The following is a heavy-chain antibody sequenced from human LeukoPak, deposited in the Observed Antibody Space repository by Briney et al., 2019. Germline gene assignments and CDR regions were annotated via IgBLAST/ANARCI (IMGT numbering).Heavy chain of an antibody. CDR1: GYTFTSYG. J-gene: IGHJ5*02. CDR3: ARRDYGDLRFDP. V-gene: IGHV1-18*01. CDR2: ISAYNGNT. Sequence: ASVKVPCKASGYTFTSYGISWVRQAPGQGLEWMGWISAYNGNTNYAQKLQGRVTMTTDTSTSTAYMELRSLRSDDTAVYYCARRDYGDLRFDPWGQGTLVTVSS. D-gene: IGHD4-17*01.